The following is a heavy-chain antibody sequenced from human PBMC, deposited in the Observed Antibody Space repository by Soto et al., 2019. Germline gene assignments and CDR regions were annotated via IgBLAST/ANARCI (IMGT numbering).Heavy chain of an antibody. CDR1: GYTFTSYY. V-gene: IGHV1-46*03. D-gene: IGHD3-9*01. J-gene: IGHJ4*02. Sequence: GASVKVSCKASGYTFTSYYMHWVRQAHGQGLEWMGIINPSGGSTSYAQKFQGRVTMTRDTSTSTVYMELSSLRSEDTAVYYCARDRTYYNILTGYETMFKGPDYWGQGTLVTVSS. CDR2: INPSGGST. CDR3: ARDRTYYNILTGYETMFKGPDY.